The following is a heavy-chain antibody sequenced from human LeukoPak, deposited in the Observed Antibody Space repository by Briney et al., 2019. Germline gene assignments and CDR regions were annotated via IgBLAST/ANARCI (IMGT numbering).Heavy chain of an antibody. V-gene: IGHV4-31*02. CDR2: IYYSGST. Sequence: PSETLSLTCTVSNGSITSGYYWSWIRQHPGKGLEWIGYIYYSGSTYYNPSLKSRVTISVDTSKNQFSLKLSSVTAADTAVYYCARTTVTTWSGYDYYYGMDVWGQGTTVTVSS. CDR3: ARTTVTTWSGYDYYYGMDV. J-gene: IGHJ6*02. CDR1: NGSITSGYY. D-gene: IGHD4-17*01.